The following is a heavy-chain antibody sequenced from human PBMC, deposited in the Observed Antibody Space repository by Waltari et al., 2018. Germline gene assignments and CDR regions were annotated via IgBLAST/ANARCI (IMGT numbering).Heavy chain of an antibody. CDR3: ARDRVADYAFDY. Sequence: QVQLVESGGGVVQPGRSLRLSCAASGFTFSSYAMHWVRQAPGKGLEWVAVISDDGSNKYYADSVTGRFTISRDNSKNTLYLQMNSLRAEDTAVYYCARDRVADYAFDYWGQGTLVTVSS. CDR2: ISDDGSNK. D-gene: IGHD4-17*01. V-gene: IGHV3-30*01. J-gene: IGHJ4*02. CDR1: GFTFSSYA.